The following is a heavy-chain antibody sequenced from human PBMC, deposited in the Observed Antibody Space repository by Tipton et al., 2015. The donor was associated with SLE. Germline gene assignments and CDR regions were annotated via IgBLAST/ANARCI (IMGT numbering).Heavy chain of an antibody. V-gene: IGHV3-53*01. CDR1: GFTVSSNY. D-gene: IGHD2-15*01. Sequence: SLRLSCAASGFTVSSNYMSWVRQAPGKGLEWVSVIYSGGSTYYADSVKGRFTISRDNAKNSLYLQMNSLRAEDTAVYYCARDLRCSGGSCWYYFDYWGQGTLVTVSS. J-gene: IGHJ4*02. CDR2: IYSGGST. CDR3: ARDLRCSGGSCWYYFDY.